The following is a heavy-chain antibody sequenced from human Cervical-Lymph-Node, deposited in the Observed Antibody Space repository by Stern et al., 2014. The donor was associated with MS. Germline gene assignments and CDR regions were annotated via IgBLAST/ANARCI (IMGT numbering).Heavy chain of an antibody. D-gene: IGHD2-21*01. CDR3: VRAREGYYFDY. CDR2: LDWDGDK. CDR1: GFSLSTTGMC. Sequence: QVTLRESGPALVKPTQTLTLTCTFSGFSLSTTGMCLSWIRQPPGKALEWLALLDWDGDKYYSTALKTRLPISKDPSKNQVVLTMTNMAPLDTATYFCVRAREGYYFDYWGQGIPVTVSS. J-gene: IGHJ4*02. V-gene: IGHV2-70*01.